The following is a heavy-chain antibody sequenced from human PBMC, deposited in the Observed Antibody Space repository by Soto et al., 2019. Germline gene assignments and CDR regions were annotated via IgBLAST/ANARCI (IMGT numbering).Heavy chain of an antibody. CDR1: SGSISSGTYD. CDR3: ARGFPLDSSVYHLDY. V-gene: IGHV4-31*03. D-gene: IGHD3-22*01. Sequence: SETLSLTCTVSSGSISSGTYDWSWIRQQPGKGLEWIGYIYYSGSFDYSGSTYYNPSLKSRAIISLDTSKNQFSLRLSSVSAADTAVYFCARGFPLDSSVYHLDYWGQGTQVTVSS. J-gene: IGHJ4*02. CDR2: IYYSGSFDYSGST.